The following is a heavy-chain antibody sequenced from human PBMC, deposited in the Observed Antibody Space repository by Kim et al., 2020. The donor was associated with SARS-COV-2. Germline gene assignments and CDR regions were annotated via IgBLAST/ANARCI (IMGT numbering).Heavy chain of an antibody. CDR3: ATDSGSGEWDLVPPPAAFDI. V-gene: IGHV7-4-1*02. J-gene: IGHJ3*02. Sequence: ASVKVSCKAFGYTFTTYGMNWVRQAPGQGLEWMGWINTNTADPTYAQGFEGRFVFSLDTSDSTAFLQISSLKAEDTALYYCATDSGSGEWDLVPPPAAFDIWGQGTMVTVSS. CDR1: GYTFTTYG. D-gene: IGHD1-26*01. CDR2: INTNTADP.